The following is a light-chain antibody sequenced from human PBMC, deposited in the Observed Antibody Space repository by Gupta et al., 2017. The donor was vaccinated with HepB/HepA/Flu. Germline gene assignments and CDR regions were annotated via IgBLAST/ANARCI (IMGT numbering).Light chain of an antibody. Sequence: IVMTQSPLSLSVAPGEPASISCRSTQSLLHKNGYTYLDWYLQKPGQSPQLLVYLGSNRASGVPDRFSGSGSGADFTLRISRVEAEDAGVYYCMQTPQGPFAFGPGTKVDIK. CDR3: MQTPQGPFA. CDR2: LGS. J-gene: IGKJ3*01. V-gene: IGKV2-28*01. CDR1: QSLLHKNGYTY.